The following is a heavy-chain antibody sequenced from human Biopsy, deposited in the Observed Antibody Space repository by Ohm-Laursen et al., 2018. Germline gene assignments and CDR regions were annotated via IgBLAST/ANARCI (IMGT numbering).Heavy chain of an antibody. J-gene: IGHJ6*02. D-gene: IGHD2-2*01. Sequence: LSCAASGFTFSSYGMHWVRQAPGKGLEWVAVIWYDGSREYYADSVEGRFTISRDNSKNTLYLQMNSLRAEDTAVYYCARVLLPAAAVHYGMDVWGQGTTVTVSS. CDR3: ARVLLPAAAVHYGMDV. CDR1: GFTFSSYG. V-gene: IGHV3-33*01. CDR2: IWYDGSRE.